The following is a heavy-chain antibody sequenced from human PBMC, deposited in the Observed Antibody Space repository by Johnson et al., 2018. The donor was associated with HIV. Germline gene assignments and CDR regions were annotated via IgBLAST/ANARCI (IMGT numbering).Heavy chain of an antibody. J-gene: IGHJ3*02. Sequence: QVQLVESGGGVVQPGRSMRLSCAASGFTFSSYAMHWVRQAPGKGLEWVAVILYDGGKKYYADSVKGRFTISRDHSRKIVYLQMNSLRVNDTAVYYCTTGTIWGRGTKVTVSS. CDR2: ILYDGGKK. CDR3: TTGTI. CDR1: GFTFSSYA. V-gene: IGHV3-30*04.